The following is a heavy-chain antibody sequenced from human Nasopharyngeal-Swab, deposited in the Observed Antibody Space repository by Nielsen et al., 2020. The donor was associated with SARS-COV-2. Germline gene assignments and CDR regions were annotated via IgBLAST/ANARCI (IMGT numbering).Heavy chain of an antibody. Sequence: GESLKISCAASGFTFSSYAMSWVRQAPGKGLEWVAVISYDGSNKYYADSVKGRFTISRDNSKNTLYLQMNSLRAEDTAVYYCAKDPRDGLLWFGGIYGYFDYWGQGTLVTVSS. CDR1: GFTFSSYA. D-gene: IGHD3-10*01. J-gene: IGHJ4*02. CDR2: ISYDGSNK. V-gene: IGHV3-30*18. CDR3: AKDPRDGLLWFGGIYGYFDY.